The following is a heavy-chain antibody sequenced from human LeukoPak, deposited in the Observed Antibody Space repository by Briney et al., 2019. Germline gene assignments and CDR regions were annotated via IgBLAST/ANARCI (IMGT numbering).Heavy chain of an antibody. CDR1: GGSISGYY. V-gene: IGHV4-59*08. D-gene: IGHD3-22*01. J-gene: IGHJ4*02. CDR2: IYYSGIT. CDR3: ARKHPSGYEDY. Sequence: SETLSLTCTVSGGSISGYYWSWIRQPPGKGLEWIGYIYYSGITSYNSSLKGRVTISVDTSKDQFSLKLSSVTAADTAVYYCARKHPSGYEDYWGQGTLVTVSS.